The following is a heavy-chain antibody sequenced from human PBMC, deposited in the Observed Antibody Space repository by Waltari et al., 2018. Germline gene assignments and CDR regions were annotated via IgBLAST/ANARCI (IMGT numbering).Heavy chain of an antibody. J-gene: IGHJ5*02. CDR3: ARPLPVGGYYWDL. V-gene: IGHV4-34*01. D-gene: IGHD3-22*01. CDR2: IKHTGNT. CDR1: GGSFSDYS. Sequence: VQLQLWGAGLLTPSETLSLTCAVYGGSFSDYSWPWISQPPGSGLEWIGEIKHTGNTNYNPSLKSRVTLSIDTSKSQISLNLRSVTAADTAVYYCARPLPVGGYYWDLWAQGTLVTVSS.